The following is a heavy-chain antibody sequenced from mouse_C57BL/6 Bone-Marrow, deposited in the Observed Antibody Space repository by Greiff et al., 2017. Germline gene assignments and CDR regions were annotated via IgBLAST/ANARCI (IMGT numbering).Heavy chain of an antibody. J-gene: IGHJ4*01. CDR1: GFTFSDYY. CDR3: ARDYAMDY. CDR2: ISNGGGST. V-gene: IGHV5-12*01. Sequence: EVMLVESGGGLVQPGGSLKLSCAASGFTFSDYYMYWVRQTPKKRLEWVAYISNGGGSTYYPDTVKGRFTISRDNAKNTLYLQMSRLKSEDTAMYYCARDYAMDYWGQGTSVTVSS.